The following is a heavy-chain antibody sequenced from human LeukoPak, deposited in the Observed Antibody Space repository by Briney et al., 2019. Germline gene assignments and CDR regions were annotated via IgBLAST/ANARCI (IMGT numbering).Heavy chain of an antibody. CDR2: IYTSGST. D-gene: IGHD3-22*01. CDR1: GNSISSGDYY. CDR3: ARGHSSGYYLDY. V-gene: IGHV4-61*02. J-gene: IGHJ4*02. Sequence: SETLSLTCTVSGNSISSGDYYWSWIRQPAGKGLEWIGRIYTSGSTTYNPSLKSRVTISVDTSKNQFSLKLSSVTAADTAVYYCARGHSSGYYLDYWGRGTLVTVSS.